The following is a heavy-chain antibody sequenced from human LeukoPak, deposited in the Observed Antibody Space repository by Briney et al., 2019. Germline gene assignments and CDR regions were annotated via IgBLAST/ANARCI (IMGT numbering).Heavy chain of an antibody. D-gene: IGHD3-22*01. V-gene: IGHV1-69*05. J-gene: IGHJ4*02. CDR1: GGTFSSYA. CDR3: ARVSYYYDSSGYYSGFDY. Sequence: GASVKVSCKASGGTFSSYAISWVRQAPGQGLEWMGGIIPIFGTANFAQKFQGRVTITTDESTSTAYMELSSLRSEDTAVYYCARVSYYYDSSGYYSGFDYWGQGTLVTVSS. CDR2: IIPIFGTA.